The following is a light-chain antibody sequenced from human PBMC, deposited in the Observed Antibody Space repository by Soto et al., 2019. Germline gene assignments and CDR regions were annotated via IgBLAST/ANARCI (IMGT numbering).Light chain of an antibody. V-gene: IGKV3-20*01. CDR1: QSVSSSY. CDR3: QQYGSSVYI. Sequence: EIVLTQSPGTLSLSPGERATLSCRASQSVSSSYLAWYQQKPGQAPRLLIYGASSRATGIPDRFSGSGSGTDLTLTISRLEPEDFALYYCQQYGSSVYIFGQGTKLEIK. CDR2: GAS. J-gene: IGKJ2*01.